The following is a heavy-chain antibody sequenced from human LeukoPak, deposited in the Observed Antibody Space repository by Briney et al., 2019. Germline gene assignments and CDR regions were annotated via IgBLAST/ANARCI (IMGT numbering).Heavy chain of an antibody. CDR3: ARGRAYGGNSIIWFFDL. CDR2: INHSGST. Sequence: SETLSLTCAVYGGSFSGYYWSWIRQPPGKGLEWIGEINHSGSTNYNPSLKSRVTISVDTSKNQFSLKLSSVTAADTAMFYCARGRAYGGNSIIWFFDLRGRGTLVTVSS. D-gene: IGHD4-23*01. J-gene: IGHJ2*01. V-gene: IGHV4-34*01. CDR1: GGSFSGYY.